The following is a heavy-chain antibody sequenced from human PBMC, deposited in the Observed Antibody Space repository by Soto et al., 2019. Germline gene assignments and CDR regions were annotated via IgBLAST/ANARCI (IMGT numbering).Heavy chain of an antibody. D-gene: IGHD6-19*01. V-gene: IGHV3-30-3*01. J-gene: IGHJ4*02. CDR1: GFTFSSYA. CDR3: ARASSGWYSAIGY. CDR2: ISYDGSNK. Sequence: QVQLVESGGGVVQPGRSLRLSCAASGFTFSSYAMHWVRQAPGKGLEWVAVISYDGSNKYYADSVKGRFTISRENSKNTLYLQMNSLRAEDTAVYYCARASSGWYSAIGYWGQGTLVTVSS.